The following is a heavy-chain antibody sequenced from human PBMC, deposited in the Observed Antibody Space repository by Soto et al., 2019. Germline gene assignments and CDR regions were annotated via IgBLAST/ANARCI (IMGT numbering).Heavy chain of an antibody. J-gene: IGHJ4*02. V-gene: IGHV4-59*01. CDR2: IYYSGST. CDR3: ARGTYYYDSSGDLDX. CDR1: GGSISSYY. D-gene: IGHD3-22*01. Sequence: PSETLSLTCTVSGGSISSYYWSWIRQPPGKGLEWIGYIYYSGSTNYNPSLKSRVTISVDTSKNQFSLKLSSVTAADTAVYYCARGTYYYDSSGDLDXWGQGTLVTVSS.